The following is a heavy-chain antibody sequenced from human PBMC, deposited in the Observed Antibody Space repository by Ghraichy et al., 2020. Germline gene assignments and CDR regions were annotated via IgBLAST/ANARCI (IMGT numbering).Heavy chain of an antibody. V-gene: IGHV3-23*01. J-gene: IGHJ4*02. CDR3: AKQTDSSSWKSFDY. Sequence: GGSLRLSCAASGFTFSSYAMSCVRQAPGKGLEWVSTIRGSGGSTYYADSVKGRFTTSRDNSKNTLYLQMNSLRAEDTAVYYCAKQTDSSSWKSFDYWGQGTLVTVSS. CDR2: IRGSGGST. D-gene: IGHD6-13*01. CDR1: GFTFSSYA.